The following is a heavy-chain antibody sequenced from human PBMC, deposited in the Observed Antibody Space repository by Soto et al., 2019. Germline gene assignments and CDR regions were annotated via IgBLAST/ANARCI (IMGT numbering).Heavy chain of an antibody. D-gene: IGHD2-21*01. J-gene: IGHJ3*01. Sequence: QAQLVQSGAEVNKPGTSVKISCKASGYSFTSKSLVWVRQAPGHGLEWVGWISPYNGRTEYAKNVQGKVSMTRGTSTSTPHLELRSLTSDDTAVYYCVRDRYSGNWCDVFDVWGQGTMVIVCS. CDR1: GYSFTSKS. CDR3: VRDRYSGNWCDVFDV. CDR2: ISPYNGRT. V-gene: IGHV1-18*01.